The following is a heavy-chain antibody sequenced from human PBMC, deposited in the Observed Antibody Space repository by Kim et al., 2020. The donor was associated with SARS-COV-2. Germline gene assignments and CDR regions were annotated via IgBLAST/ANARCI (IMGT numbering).Heavy chain of an antibody. J-gene: IGHJ2*01. Sequence: SPTFQGQVTISADKSISTAYLQWSSLKASDTAMYYCARRGWTDGGWYFDLWGRGTLVTVSS. V-gene: IGHV5-51*01. D-gene: IGHD3-16*01. CDR3: ARRGWTDGGWYFDL.